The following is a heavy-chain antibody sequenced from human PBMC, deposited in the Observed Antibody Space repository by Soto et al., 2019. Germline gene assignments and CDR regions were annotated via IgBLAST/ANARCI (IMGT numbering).Heavy chain of an antibody. Sequence: SETLSLTCTVSGGSISSYYWSWIRQPPGKGLEWIGYIYYSGSTNYNPSLKSRVTISVDTSKNQFSLKLSSVTAADTAVYYCARHHQLDDILTGYSPYYFDYWGQGTLVTVSS. CDR2: IYYSGST. CDR1: GGSISSYY. CDR3: ARHHQLDDILTGYSPYYFDY. J-gene: IGHJ4*02. V-gene: IGHV4-59*08. D-gene: IGHD3-9*01.